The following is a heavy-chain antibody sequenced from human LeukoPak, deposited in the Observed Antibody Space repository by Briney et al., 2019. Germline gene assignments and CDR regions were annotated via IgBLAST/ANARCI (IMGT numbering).Heavy chain of an antibody. CDR3: ARGQYTDGLSY. J-gene: IGHJ4*02. D-gene: IGHD2-2*02. V-gene: IGHV3-72*01. CDR2: TRNEANIYTT. CDR1: GFIFSDHY. Sequence: GGSLRLSCAASGFIFSDHYMDWVRQAPGKGLEWVGRTRNEANIYTTKYAASVKGRFTISRDDSKNSLYLQMNGLRPEDTAVFYCARGQYTDGLSYWGQGTLVTVSS.